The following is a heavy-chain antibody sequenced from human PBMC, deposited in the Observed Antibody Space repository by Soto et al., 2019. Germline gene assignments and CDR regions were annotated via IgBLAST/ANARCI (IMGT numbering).Heavy chain of an antibody. CDR2: IHNSGST. J-gene: IGHJ4*02. Sequence: SETLSLTCTVSGGSISSYYWSWIRRTPGKGLEWIGYIHNSGSTSNNPSHKIRFTIPMDTSKNQFSLTLSSVTAADTAMYYCVREPWGFSGPWYDYWGQGTRVTVSS. V-gene: IGHV4-59*12. CDR3: VREPWGFSGPWYDY. D-gene: IGHD6-13*01. CDR1: GGSISSYY.